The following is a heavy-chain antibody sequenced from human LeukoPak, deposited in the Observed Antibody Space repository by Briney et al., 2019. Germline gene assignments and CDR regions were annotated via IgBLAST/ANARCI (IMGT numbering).Heavy chain of an antibody. D-gene: IGHD2-15*01. Sequence: SVKVSCKASGGTFSSYAISWVRQAPGQGLEWMGGIIPIFGTANYAQKFQGRVTITADESTSTAYVELSSLRSEDTAVYYCATQGYCSGGSCYPRAYYFDYWGQGTLVTVSS. V-gene: IGHV1-69*01. CDR1: GGTFSSYA. J-gene: IGHJ4*02. CDR3: ATQGYCSGGSCYPRAYYFDY. CDR2: IIPIFGTA.